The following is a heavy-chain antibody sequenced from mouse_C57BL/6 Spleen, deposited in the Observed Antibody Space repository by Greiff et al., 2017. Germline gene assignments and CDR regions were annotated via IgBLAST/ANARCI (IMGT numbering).Heavy chain of an antibody. V-gene: IGHV1-50*01. Sequence: QVQLQQPGAELVKPGASVKLSCKASGYTFTSYWMQWVKQRPGQGLEWIGEIDPSDSYTNYNHKFKGKATLTVDTSSSTAYMQLSSLTSEDSAVYYCARGAGTGYWGQGTTLTVSS. J-gene: IGHJ2*01. CDR2: IDPSDSYT. CDR3: ARGAGTGY. CDR1: GYTFTSYW. D-gene: IGHD4-1*01.